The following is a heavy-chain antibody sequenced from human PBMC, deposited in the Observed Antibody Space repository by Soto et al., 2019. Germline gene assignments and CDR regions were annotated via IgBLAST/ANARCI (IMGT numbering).Heavy chain of an antibody. CDR3: AKRSSWTATRYFDY. J-gene: IGHJ4*02. CDR1: GFTFSSYW. V-gene: IGHV3-7*03. CDR2: IKQDGSEK. D-gene: IGHD2-21*02. Sequence: QPGGSLRFSCAASGFTFSSYWMSWVRQAPGKGLEWVANIKQDGSEKYYVDSVKGRFTISRDNAKNSLYLQMNSLRAEDTAVYYCAKRSSWTATRYFDYWGQGTLVTVSS.